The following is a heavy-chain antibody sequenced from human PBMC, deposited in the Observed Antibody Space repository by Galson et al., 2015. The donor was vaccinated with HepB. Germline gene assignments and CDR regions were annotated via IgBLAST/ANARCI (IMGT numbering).Heavy chain of an antibody. D-gene: IGHD2/OR15-2a*01. CDR2: ILYDGSNK. J-gene: IGHJ4*02. V-gene: IGHV3-30*18. CDR1: GFTFNNYD. Sequence: SLRLSCAASGFTFNNYDMHWVRQAPGKGLEWVAIILYDGSNKYSADSVGGRFTISRDNSKNTLYLQLNSLRGEDTAVYYCAKQAGNFIESWYFDYWGQGSLVTVSS. CDR3: AKQAGNFIESWYFDY.